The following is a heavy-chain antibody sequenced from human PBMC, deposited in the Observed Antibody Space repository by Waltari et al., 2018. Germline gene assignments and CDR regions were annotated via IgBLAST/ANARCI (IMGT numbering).Heavy chain of an antibody. Sequence: QVQLVQSGAEVKKPGASVKVSCKASGYNFTSYHMHWVRPAPGKGLEWMGIINPSGVSTSYAQKFQGRVTMTRDTSTSTVYMELSSLRSEDTAVYYCARLTAATSYYYYGMDVWGQGTTVTVSS. J-gene: IGHJ6*02. CDR2: INPSGVST. D-gene: IGHD6-13*01. CDR3: ARLTAATSYYYYGMDV. CDR1: GYNFTSYH. V-gene: IGHV1-46*01.